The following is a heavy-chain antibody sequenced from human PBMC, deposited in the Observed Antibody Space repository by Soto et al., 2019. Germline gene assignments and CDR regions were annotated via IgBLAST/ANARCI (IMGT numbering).Heavy chain of an antibody. Sequence: SETLSPTCVVYGGSFSAYQWNWIRQSPGQGLEWIGEINHSGTTKYNPSLESRINLSVDTSKKQFSLKMFSVTAADTAIYYCARGWRFDPWGQGTQVTVSS. J-gene: IGHJ5*02. CDR2: INHSGTT. CDR3: ARGWRFDP. CDR1: GGSFSAYQ. V-gene: IGHV4-34*01. D-gene: IGHD1-1*01.